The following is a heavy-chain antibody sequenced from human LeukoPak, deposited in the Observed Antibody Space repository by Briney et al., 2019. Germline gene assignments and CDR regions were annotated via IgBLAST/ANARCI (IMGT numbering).Heavy chain of an antibody. CDR2: ISWNSGSI. J-gene: IGHJ4*02. V-gene: IGHV3-9*01. Sequence: GRSLRLSCAASGFTFDDYAMHWVRQAPGKGLEWVSGISWNSGSIGYADSVKGRFTISRDNAKNSLYLQMNSLRAEDTALHYCAKDPGGYYGSGSYYSYFDYWGQGTLVTVSS. D-gene: IGHD3-10*01. CDR3: AKDPGGYYGSGSYYSYFDY. CDR1: GFTFDDYA.